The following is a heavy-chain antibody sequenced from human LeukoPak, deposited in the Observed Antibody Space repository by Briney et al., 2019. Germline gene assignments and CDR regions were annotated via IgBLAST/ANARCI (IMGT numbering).Heavy chain of an antibody. J-gene: IGHJ4*02. Sequence: GGSLRLSCAASGFTSSSYSMNWVRQAPGKGLEWVSSISSSSSYIYYADSVKGRFTISRDNAKNSLYLQMNSLRAEDTAVYYCARGHYGDYAAAYWGQGTLVTVSS. D-gene: IGHD4-17*01. CDR3: ARGHYGDYAAAY. CDR2: ISSSSSYI. V-gene: IGHV3-21*01. CDR1: GFTSSSYS.